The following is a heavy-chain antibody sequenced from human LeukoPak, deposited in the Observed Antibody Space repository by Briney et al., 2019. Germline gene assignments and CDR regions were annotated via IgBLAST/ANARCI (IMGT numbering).Heavy chain of an antibody. CDR1: GFTFSNYW. CDR2: IKQDGSG. D-gene: IGHD7-27*01. V-gene: IGHV3-7*01. CDR3: ARGSYWGGDY. J-gene: IGHJ4*02. Sequence: PGGSLRLSCAASGFTFSNYWMSWVRQAPGKGLEWVANIKQDGSGNYVDSVKGRFTISRDNAKNSLYLQMNSLRVDDTAVYYCARGSYWGGDYWGQRTLVTVSS.